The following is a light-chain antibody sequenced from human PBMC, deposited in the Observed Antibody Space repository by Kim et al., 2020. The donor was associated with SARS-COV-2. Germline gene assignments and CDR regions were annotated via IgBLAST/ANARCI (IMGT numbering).Light chain of an antibody. CDR2: GAS. CDR3: QQYGSSLYT. J-gene: IGKJ2*01. Sequence: EIVLTQSPGTLSLSPGERATLSCRASQSVTGSYLAWYQQKPGQAPRLLIYGASSRATGIPDRFSGRGSGTDFTLTISRLEPEDFAVYYCQQYGSSLYTFGQGTKLEI. CDR1: QSVTGSY. V-gene: IGKV3-20*01.